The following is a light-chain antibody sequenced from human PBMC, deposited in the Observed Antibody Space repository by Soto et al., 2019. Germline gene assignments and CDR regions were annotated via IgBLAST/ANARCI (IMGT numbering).Light chain of an antibody. V-gene: IGLV2-14*01. CDR2: EVS. CDR3: SSFTTSNTPHFV. CDR1: SSDVGGYNY. Sequence: QSALTQPASVSGSPGQSITISCTGTSSDVGGYNYVSWFQQHPGRAPKLMIYEVSNRPSGVSNRFSGSKSGTTASLSISGLQAEDEADYYCSSFTTSNTPHFVFGTGTNHRP. J-gene: IGLJ1*01.